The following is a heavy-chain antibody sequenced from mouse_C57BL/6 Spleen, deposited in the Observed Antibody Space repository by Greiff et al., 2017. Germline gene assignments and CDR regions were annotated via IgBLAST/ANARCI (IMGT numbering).Heavy chain of an antibody. CDR2: IDPSDSYT. J-gene: IGHJ1*03. D-gene: IGHD2-3*01. CDR3: AKRVDGYSHWYFDV. CDR1: GYTFTSYW. Sequence: QVQLKQPGAELVKPGASVKLSCKASGYTFTSYWMQWVKQRPGQGLEWIGEIDPSDSYTNYNQKFKGKATLAVDTSSSTAYMQLSSLTSEDSAVYYCAKRVDGYSHWYFDVWGTGTTVTVSS. V-gene: IGHV1-50*01.